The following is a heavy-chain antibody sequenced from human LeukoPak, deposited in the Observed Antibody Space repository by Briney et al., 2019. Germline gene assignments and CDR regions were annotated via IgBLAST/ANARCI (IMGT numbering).Heavy chain of an antibody. CDR1: GFTFSTYW. CDR3: AGATAYYDFWSGTFESYYYYYYMDV. D-gene: IGHD3-3*01. CDR2: INSDGSST. V-gene: IGHV3-74*01. Sequence: GGSLRLSCAASGFTFSTYWMHWVRQAPGKGLVWVSRINSDGSSTSYADSVKGRFTISRDNAKNTLYLQMNSLRAEDTAVYYCAGATAYYDFWSGTFESYYYYYYMDVWGKGTTVTVSS. J-gene: IGHJ6*03.